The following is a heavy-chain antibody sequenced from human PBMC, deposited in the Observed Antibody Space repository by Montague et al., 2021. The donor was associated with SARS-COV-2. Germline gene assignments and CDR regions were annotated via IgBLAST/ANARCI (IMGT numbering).Heavy chain of an antibody. CDR3: ARESGSGSYLVY. Sequence: TLSLTCTVSGGSISSGSYYWSWIRQPAGKGLEWIGRIYTSGSTNYNPSLKSRVTISVDTSKNQFSLKLCSVTAADTAVYYCARESGSGSYLVYWGQGTLVTVSS. J-gene: IGHJ4*02. V-gene: IGHV4-61*02. CDR2: IYTSGST. D-gene: IGHD3-10*01. CDR1: GGSISSGSYY.